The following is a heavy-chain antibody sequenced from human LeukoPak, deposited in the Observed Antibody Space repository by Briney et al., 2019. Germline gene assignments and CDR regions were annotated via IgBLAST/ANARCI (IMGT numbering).Heavy chain of an antibody. CDR1: GFTFSGSA. V-gene: IGHV3-23*01. J-gene: IGHJ4*01. CDR2: ISCSGDST. CDR3: PKGMTGSCYSRLHC. D-gene: IGHD2-15*01. Sequence: GGSLRLACAASGFTFSGSAMTWVRQAPGKGLEWVSVISCSGDSTFYADSVKGRFTISRDSSKNTAYLQMNSLRAGDTSIYYSPKGMTGSCYSRLHCWGRGTLVTVSS.